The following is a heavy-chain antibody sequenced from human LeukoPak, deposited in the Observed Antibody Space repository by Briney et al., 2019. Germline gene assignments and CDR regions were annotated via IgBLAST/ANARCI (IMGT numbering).Heavy chain of an antibody. CDR2: ISSSGSTI. Sequence: GGSLRLSCAASGFTFSSYSMNWVRQAPGKGLEWVSSISSSGSTIYYADSVKGRFTISRDNAKNSLYLQMNSLRAEDTAVYYCARERGTVAGRGWFDPWGQGTLVTVSS. D-gene: IGHD6-19*01. CDR1: GFTFSSYS. CDR3: ARERGTVAGRGWFDP. J-gene: IGHJ5*02. V-gene: IGHV3-48*04.